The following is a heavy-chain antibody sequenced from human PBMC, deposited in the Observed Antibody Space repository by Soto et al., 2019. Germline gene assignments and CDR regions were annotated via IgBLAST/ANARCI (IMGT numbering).Heavy chain of an antibody. CDR3: ARDCEYSSGDRCFQH. Sequence: ASVKVSCKASGYTFTTYGISWVRQAPGQGLEWLGWINTHNGNTNYAQNLQGRVIMTADTSTSTAYMELSSLRSEDTAVYYCARDCEYSSGDRCFQHWGQGTLVTVSS. CDR1: GYTFTTYG. J-gene: IGHJ1*01. V-gene: IGHV1-18*01. CDR2: INTHNGNT. D-gene: IGHD6-19*01.